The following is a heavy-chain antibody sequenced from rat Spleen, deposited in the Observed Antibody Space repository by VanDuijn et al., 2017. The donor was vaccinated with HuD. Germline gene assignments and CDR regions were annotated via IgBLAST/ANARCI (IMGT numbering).Heavy chain of an antibody. J-gene: IGHJ2*01. CDR2: ISGGSVT. CDR3: ARDGVSGSSGFDY. V-gene: IGHV5-62*01. Sequence: VQLVESGGGLVQPGRSLKLSCSASGFTFSTSGMHWIRQTPGKGLDWVAFISGGSVTVYADVVKERFTISRDNARNTLYLQLNSLKSEDTAIYYCARDGVSGSSGFDYWGQGVMVTVSS. D-gene: IGHD5-1*01. CDR1: GFTFSTSG.